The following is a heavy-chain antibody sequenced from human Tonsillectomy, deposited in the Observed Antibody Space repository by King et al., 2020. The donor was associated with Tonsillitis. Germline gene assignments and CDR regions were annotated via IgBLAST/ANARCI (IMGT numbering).Heavy chain of an antibody. CDR3: ARDDSSGYFDAFDY. J-gene: IGHJ4*02. CDR1: GFNFSSYN. CDR2: ISSTTNTR. D-gene: IGHD3-22*01. V-gene: IGHV3-48*01. Sequence: VQLVESGGGLVQPGGSLRLSCAASGFNFSSYNMNWVRQAPGKGLEWVSYISSTTNTRYHADSVQGRFTISRDNAKNSLYLQMNNLRAEDTAVYYCARDDSSGYFDAFDYCGQGTLVTVSS.